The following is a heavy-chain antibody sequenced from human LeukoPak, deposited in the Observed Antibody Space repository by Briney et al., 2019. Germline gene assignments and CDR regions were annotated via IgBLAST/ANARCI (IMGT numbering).Heavy chain of an antibody. J-gene: IGHJ4*02. CDR2: ISYDGSNK. Sequence: SGGSLRLSCAASGFTFSSYAMHWVRQAPGKGLERVAVISYDGSNKYYADSVKGRFTISRDNSKNTLYLQMNSLRAEDTAVYYCARDVRFGELLYDWGQGTLVTVSS. D-gene: IGHD3-10*01. V-gene: IGHV3-30*04. CDR1: GFTFSSYA. CDR3: ARDVRFGELLYD.